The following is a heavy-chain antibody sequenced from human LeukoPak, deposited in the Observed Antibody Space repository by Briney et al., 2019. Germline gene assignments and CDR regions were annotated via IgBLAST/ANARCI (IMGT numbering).Heavy chain of an antibody. CDR2: INPNSGGT. V-gene: IGHV1-2*02. CDR3: AREEDSYGYSFFDY. J-gene: IGHJ4*02. D-gene: IGHD5-18*01. CDR1: GYTFTDYY. Sequence: ASVKVSCKASGYTFTDYYMHWVRQAPGQGLEWMGWINPNSGGTNYAQKFQGRVIMTRDTSISTAYMELGRLRSDDTAVYYCAREEDSYGYSFFDYWGQGTLVTVSS.